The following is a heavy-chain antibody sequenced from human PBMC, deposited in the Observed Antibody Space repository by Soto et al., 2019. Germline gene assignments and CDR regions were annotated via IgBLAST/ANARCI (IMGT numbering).Heavy chain of an antibody. V-gene: IGHV1-8*01. CDR1: GYTFTSYD. Sequence: ASVKVSCKASGYTFTSYDINWVRQATGQGLEWMGWMNPNSGNTGYAQKFQGWVTMTRDTSISTAYMELSRLRSDDTAVYYCARELYSSGWSLNPWGQGTLVTVSS. D-gene: IGHD6-19*01. J-gene: IGHJ5*02. CDR2: MNPNSGNT. CDR3: ARELYSSGWSLNP.